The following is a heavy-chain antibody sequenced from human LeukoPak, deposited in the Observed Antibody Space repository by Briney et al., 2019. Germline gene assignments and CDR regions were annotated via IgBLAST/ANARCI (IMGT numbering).Heavy chain of an antibody. V-gene: IGHV3-23*01. D-gene: IGHD3-10*01. CDR3: AEVWGGSGSYYNPLRYYYLDV. CDR2: ISGSGGST. Sequence: PGGPLRLSCAASGFNFSSYAMSWVRQAPGKGLDWVSAISGSGGSTYCADSVQGRFTISRDNSKNTVYLQLNSLRAEDTRVYYCAEVWGGSGSYYNPLRYYYLDVWGKGTTVTVSS. CDR1: GFNFSSYA. J-gene: IGHJ6*03.